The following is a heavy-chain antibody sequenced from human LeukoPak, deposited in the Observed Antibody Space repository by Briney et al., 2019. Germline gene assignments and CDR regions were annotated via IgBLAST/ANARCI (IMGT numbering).Heavy chain of an antibody. CDR1: GGSISSTSYY. CDR2: IYYSGST. V-gene: IGHV4-39*07. CDR3: ARLLRVGYCSTTTCNWFDP. Sequence: PSETLSLTCVVSGGSISSTSYYWGWIRQPPGKGLEWIGSIYYSGSTYYSPSLKSRVTISVDTSKNQFSLKLSSVTAADTAVYYCARLLRVGYCSTTTCNWFDPWGQGALVTVSS. J-gene: IGHJ5*02. D-gene: IGHD2-2*03.